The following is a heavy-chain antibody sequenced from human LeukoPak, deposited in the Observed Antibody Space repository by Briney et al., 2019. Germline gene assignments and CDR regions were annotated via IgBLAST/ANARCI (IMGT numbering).Heavy chain of an antibody. D-gene: IGHD4-17*01. Sequence: GTLRLSCAASGLTFSSYGMSWVRQAPGKGLEWVGRIISKNNGEAKDYAAPVKGRSTISRDDSQSTLYLQMNGLKTEDTAIYYCTTDRGDYGDYLRLWGQGTLITVSS. CDR1: GLTFSSYG. CDR2: IISKNNGEAK. J-gene: IGHJ4*02. V-gene: IGHV3-15*01. CDR3: TTDRGDYGDYLRL.